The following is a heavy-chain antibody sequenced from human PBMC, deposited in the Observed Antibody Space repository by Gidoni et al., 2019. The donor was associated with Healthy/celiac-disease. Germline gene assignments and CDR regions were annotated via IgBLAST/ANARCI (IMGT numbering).Heavy chain of an antibody. Sequence: QVQLQQWGAGRLKPSETLSLTGAVYGGSFSGYYWSWIRQPPGQGLEWIGEINHSGSTNYHPSLTSRVTISVDTSKNQFSLKLSSVTASDTAVYYCARGPLSQWLVSGYFQHWGQGTLVTVSS. J-gene: IGHJ1*01. CDR1: GGSFSGYY. CDR3: ARGPLSQWLVSGYFQH. CDR2: INHSGST. V-gene: IGHV4-34*01. D-gene: IGHD6-19*01.